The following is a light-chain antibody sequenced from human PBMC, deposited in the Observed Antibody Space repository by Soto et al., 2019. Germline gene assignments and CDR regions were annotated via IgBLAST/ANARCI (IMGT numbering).Light chain of an antibody. J-gene: IGLJ1*01. CDR1: SSDVGGYKF. Sequence: QSVLAQPASVSVSPGQSITISCTGTSSDVGGYKFVSWYQQHPGKAPKLMIYEVNNRPSGVSNRFSGSKSGNTASLTISGLQAEDEADYYCSSYTTSSTLEVFGTGTKVTVL. CDR3: SSYTTSSTLEV. V-gene: IGLV2-14*01. CDR2: EVN.